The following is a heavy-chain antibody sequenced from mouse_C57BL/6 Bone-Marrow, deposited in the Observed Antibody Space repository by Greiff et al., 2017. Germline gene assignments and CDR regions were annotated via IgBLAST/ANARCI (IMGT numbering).Heavy chain of an antibody. CDR1: GYTFTDYY. J-gene: IGHJ1*03. D-gene: IGHD1-1*01. CDR2: INPNNGGF. V-gene: IGHV1-26*01. CDR3: ARDYYGSSWYFDV. Sequence: VQLKQSGPELVKPGASVKISCKASGYTFTDYYMNWVKQSHGQSLEWIGDINPNNGGFSYNQKFKGKATLTVDKSSSTAYMELRSLTSEDSAVYYCARDYYGSSWYFDVWGTGTTVTVSS.